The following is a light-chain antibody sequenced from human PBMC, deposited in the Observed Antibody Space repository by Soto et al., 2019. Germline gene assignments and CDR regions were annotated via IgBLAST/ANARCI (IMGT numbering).Light chain of an antibody. CDR3: HQYQSYS. Sequence: DIQMTQSPSTLSGSVGDRVTITCLASQTISSWLAWYQQKPGKAPKLLIYKASTLKSGVPSRFSGSGSGTEFTLTISSLQPDDFATYYCHQYQSYSFGQGTKVDIK. CDR2: KAS. CDR1: QTISSW. J-gene: IGKJ1*01. V-gene: IGKV1-5*03.